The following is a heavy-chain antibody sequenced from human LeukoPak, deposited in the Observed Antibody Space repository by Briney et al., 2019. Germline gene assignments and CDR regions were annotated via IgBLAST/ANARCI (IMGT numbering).Heavy chain of an antibody. Sequence: SETLSLTCTVSSGSISSYYWSWIRQPPGKGLEWVGYIHYTGSTNYNPSLKSRVTISVDTSKNQFSLKLSSVTAADTAVYYCARNDDGSGYYYLDYWGLGTLVTVSS. J-gene: IGHJ4*02. CDR1: SGSISSYY. D-gene: IGHD3-22*01. CDR3: ARNDDGSGYYYLDY. CDR2: IHYTGST. V-gene: IGHV4-59*08.